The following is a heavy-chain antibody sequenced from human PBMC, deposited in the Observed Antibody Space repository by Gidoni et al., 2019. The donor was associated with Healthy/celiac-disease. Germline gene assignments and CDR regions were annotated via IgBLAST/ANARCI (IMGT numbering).Heavy chain of an antibody. D-gene: IGHD5-18*01. V-gene: IGHV3-23*01. CDR3: AKGGYSYGFAIDY. J-gene: IGHJ4*02. CDR1: GFPFSSYA. CDR2: ISGSGGST. Sequence: EVQLLESGGGLVQPGGSLRLSCAAPGFPFSSYAMSWVRQAPGKGLEWVSAISGSGGSTYYADSVKGRFTISRDNSKNTLYLQMNSLRAEDTAVYYCAKGGYSYGFAIDYWGQGTLVTVSS.